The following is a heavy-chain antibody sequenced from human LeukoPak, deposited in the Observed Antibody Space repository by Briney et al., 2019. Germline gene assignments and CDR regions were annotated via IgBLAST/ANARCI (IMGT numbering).Heavy chain of an antibody. CDR2: IVASSGAT. D-gene: IGHD5-12*01. V-gene: IGHV3-23*01. J-gene: IGHJ4*03. Sequence: GGSLRLSCAASGFSFSNYAMNWVRQAPGKGLEWVSLIVASSGATFYADSVKGRFTISRDKSENTLYLQMKSLRAEDTAVYYCAKGGYDYVEIGYFDYWGQGALVTVSS. CDR3: AKGGYDYVEIGYFDY. CDR1: GFSFSNYA.